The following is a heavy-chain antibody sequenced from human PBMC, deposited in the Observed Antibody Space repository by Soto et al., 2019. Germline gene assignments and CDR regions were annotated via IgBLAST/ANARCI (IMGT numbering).Heavy chain of an antibody. CDR2: ISHDGTAK. Sequence: QVHLVESGGGVVQPGRSLRLSCAASGFTVNNFGMHWVRQAPGKGPEWVAMISHDGTAKYYADSVKGRFTISRDNSKNKLYLQMNNLRTEDTAVYYCAKDVFSGGWYNYVDPWGQGTLVPVSS. D-gene: IGHD6-19*01. CDR3: AKDVFSGGWYNYVDP. CDR1: GFTVNNFG. J-gene: IGHJ5*02. V-gene: IGHV3-30*18.